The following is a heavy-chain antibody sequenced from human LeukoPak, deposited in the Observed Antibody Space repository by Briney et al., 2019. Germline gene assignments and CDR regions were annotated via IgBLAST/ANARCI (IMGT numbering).Heavy chain of an antibody. J-gene: IGHJ5*02. CDR2: ISGSGDST. CDR1: GFTFSSYA. CDR3: AKLTNYDSSGFDP. D-gene: IGHD3-22*01. V-gene: IGHV3-23*01. Sequence: GGSLRLPCAASGFTFSSYAMSGVRQAPGKGLEWVSAISGSGDSTYYADSVKGRFTISRDNSKNTLYLQMDSLRAEDTAVYYCAKLTNYDSSGFDPWGQGTLVTVSS.